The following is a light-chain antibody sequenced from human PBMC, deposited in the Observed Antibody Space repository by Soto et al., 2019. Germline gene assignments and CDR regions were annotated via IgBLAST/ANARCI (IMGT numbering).Light chain of an antibody. CDR3: QQYCSASPQT. J-gene: IGKJ4*02. Sequence: EIRFTHSPGTLSLSLEERATLSCRASQSVSSSYLAWYQQKPGQAPRLLIYGASSRATGIPDRFSGSGSGTDFTLTISRREPDDFSAYYYQQYCSASPQTFCRGTKVDIK. CDR1: QSVSSSY. CDR2: GAS. V-gene: IGKV3-20*01.